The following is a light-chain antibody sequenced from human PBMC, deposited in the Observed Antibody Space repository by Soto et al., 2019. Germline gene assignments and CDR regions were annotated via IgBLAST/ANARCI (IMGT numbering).Light chain of an antibody. CDR2: DAS. CDR3: QQRSHWPPIT. Sequence: EIVLTQSPGTLSLSPWERATLSCRASQSVSSNHLAWYQQEPGQPPRLLIYDASNRATAIPARFSGSGSGTDFTLTISSLEPEDFAVYFCQQRSHWPPITFGQGTRLEIK. J-gene: IGKJ5*01. V-gene: IGKV3-11*01. CDR1: QSVSSN.